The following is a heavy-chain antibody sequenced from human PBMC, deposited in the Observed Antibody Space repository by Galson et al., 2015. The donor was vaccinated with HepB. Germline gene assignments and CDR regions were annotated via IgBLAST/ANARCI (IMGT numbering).Heavy chain of an antibody. CDR1: GGTFSSYA. D-gene: IGHD2-2*02. V-gene: IGHV1-69*06. CDR3: AREDCSSTSCYRGYYYGMDV. CDR2: IIPTFGTA. J-gene: IGHJ6*02. Sequence: SVKVSCKASGGTFSSYAISWVRQAPGQGLEWMGGIIPTFGTANYAQKFQGRVTITADKSTSTAYMELSSLRSEDTAVYYCAREDCSSTSCYRGYYYGMDVWGQGPTVTVSS.